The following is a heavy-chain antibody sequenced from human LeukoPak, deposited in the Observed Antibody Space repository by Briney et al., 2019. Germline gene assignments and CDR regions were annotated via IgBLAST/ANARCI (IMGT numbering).Heavy chain of an antibody. Sequence: PSETLSLTCAVYGGSFSGYYWSWIRQPPGKGLEWIGEINHSGSTNYNPSLKSRVTISVDTSKNQFSLKLSSVTAADTAVYYCARGFPSENSSGWADDYWGQGTLVTVSS. CDR2: INHSGST. J-gene: IGHJ4*02. V-gene: IGHV4-34*01. D-gene: IGHD6-19*01. CDR3: ARGFPSENSSGWADDY. CDR1: GGSFSGYY.